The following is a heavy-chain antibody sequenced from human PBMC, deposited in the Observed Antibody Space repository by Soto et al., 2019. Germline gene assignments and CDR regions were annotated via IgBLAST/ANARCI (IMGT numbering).Heavy chain of an antibody. CDR2: INAEDSDT. D-gene: IGHD3-9*01. CDR3: ARPGRVAFDPGDYYFYTGMDV. V-gene: IGHV5-51*01. Sequence: EVQLVQSGAEVKKPGESLKISCKASGFSFTDSWIGWVRQRPGKGLEWMGIINAEDSDTRYRPSFQGQVTISVDKSISTACLQWSSLKASDTAMYYCARPGRVAFDPGDYYFYTGMDVWGQGTTVTVSS. J-gene: IGHJ6*02. CDR1: GFSFTDSW.